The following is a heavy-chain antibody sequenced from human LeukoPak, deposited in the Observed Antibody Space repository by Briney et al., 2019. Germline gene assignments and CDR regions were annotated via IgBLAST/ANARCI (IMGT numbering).Heavy chain of an antibody. CDR1: GGTFSSYA. CDR3: ARFGYNWNYFADRDY. D-gene: IGHD1-7*01. J-gene: IGHJ4*02. V-gene: IGHV1-69*13. Sequence: ASVNVSCKASGGTFSSYAISWVRQAPGQGRERVGGIIPIFGTANYAQKFQGRVTITADESTSTAYMELSSLRSEDTAVYYCARFGYNWNYFADRDYWGQGTLVTVSS. CDR2: IIPIFGTA.